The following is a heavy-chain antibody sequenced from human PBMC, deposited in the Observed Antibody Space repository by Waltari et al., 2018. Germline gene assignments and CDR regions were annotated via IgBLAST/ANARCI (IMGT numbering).Heavy chain of an antibody. J-gene: IGHJ4*02. CDR2: INPSGGRT. D-gene: IGHD3-22*01. CDR1: GYTFTSYY. CDR3: ARDPPHYYDSSGYYGDFDY. Sequence: QVQLVQSGAEVKKPGASVKGSCKASGYTFTSYYMHWVRQATGQGIEWMGIINPSGGRTSYVQNVQCRVTMTMDTSTSTVYMELSSLRSEYTAVYYCARDPPHYYDSSGYYGDFDYWGQGTLVTVSS. V-gene: IGHV1-46*01.